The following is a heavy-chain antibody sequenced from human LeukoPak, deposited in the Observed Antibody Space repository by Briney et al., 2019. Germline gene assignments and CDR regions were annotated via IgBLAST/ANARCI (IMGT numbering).Heavy chain of an antibody. Sequence: GGSLRLSCAASGFTFDDNAMHWVRQAPGKGLEWVSGVTWNSGNIGYADSVKGRFTISRDNAKNSLYLQMNSLRAEDTALYYCAKDTSDSSGWYGFDYWGLGTLVTVSS. CDR1: GFTFDDNA. J-gene: IGHJ4*02. CDR3: AKDTSDSSGWYGFDY. CDR2: VTWNSGNI. D-gene: IGHD6-19*01. V-gene: IGHV3-9*01.